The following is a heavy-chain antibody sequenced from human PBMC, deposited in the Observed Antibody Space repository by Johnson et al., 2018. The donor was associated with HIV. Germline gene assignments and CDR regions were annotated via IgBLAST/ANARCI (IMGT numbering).Heavy chain of an antibody. D-gene: IGHD1-26*01. Sequence: QVQLVESGGGLVRPGGSLRLSCAASGFTFSSYAMSWVRQAPGKGLEWVSYISSSGSTIYYADSVKGRFTISRDNAKNSLYLQMNSRRAEDTAVDYCARDRVEIVGADPDAFDIWGQGTMVTVSA. V-gene: IGHV3-11*04. CDR1: GFTFSSYA. CDR3: ARDRVEIVGADPDAFDI. CDR2: ISSSGSTI. J-gene: IGHJ3*02.